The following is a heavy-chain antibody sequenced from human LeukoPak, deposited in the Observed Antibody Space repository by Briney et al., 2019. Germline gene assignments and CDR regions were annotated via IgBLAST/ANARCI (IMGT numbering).Heavy chain of an antibody. D-gene: IGHD5-18*01. V-gene: IGHV4-59*08. J-gene: IGHJ4*02. CDR1: GGSISSYY. Sequence: PSETLSLTCTVSGGSISSYYLSWIRQPPGKGLEWIGYIYYSGSTNYNPSLKSRFTISVDTSKTQFSLKLSSVTAADTALYYCASSGYSYGRVDYWGQGTLVTVSS. CDR2: IYYSGST. CDR3: ASSGYSYGRVDY.